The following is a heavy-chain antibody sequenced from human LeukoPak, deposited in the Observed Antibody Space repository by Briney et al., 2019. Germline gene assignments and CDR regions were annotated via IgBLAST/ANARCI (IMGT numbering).Heavy chain of an antibody. CDR2: IYYSGST. Sequence: SETLSLTCTVSGGSISSGGYYWGWIRQPPGKGLEWIGSIYYSGSTYYNPSLKSRVTISVDTSKNQFSLKLSSVTAADTAVYYCARVDTAMAPLFDYWGQGTLVTVSS. CDR1: GGSISSGGYY. CDR3: ARVDTAMAPLFDY. D-gene: IGHD5-18*01. V-gene: IGHV4-39*07. J-gene: IGHJ4*02.